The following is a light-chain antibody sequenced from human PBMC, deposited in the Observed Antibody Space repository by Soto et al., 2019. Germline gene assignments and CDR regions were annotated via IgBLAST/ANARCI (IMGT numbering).Light chain of an antibody. CDR1: QSLLDSDDGNTY. CDR3: MQRIEFPYT. V-gene: IGKV2-40*01. CDR2: TSS. J-gene: IGKJ2*01. Sequence: DIVMTQTPLSLPVTPGEPASISCRSSQSLLDSDDGNTYLYWYLQKPGQSPQLLIYTSSYRDSGVPYRFSGSGSGTDFTLKISRVEAEDVGVYYCMQRIEFPYTFGQGTKLEIK.